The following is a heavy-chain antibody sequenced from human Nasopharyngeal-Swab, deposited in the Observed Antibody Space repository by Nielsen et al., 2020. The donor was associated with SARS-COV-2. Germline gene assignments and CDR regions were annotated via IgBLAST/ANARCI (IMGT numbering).Heavy chain of an antibody. Sequence: SETLSLTCTVSGGSISSSSCYWGWIRQPPGKGLEWIGSIYYSGSTYYNPSLKSRVTISVDTSKNQFSLKLSSVTAADTAVYYCAKSGSYQTIYFDYWGQGTLVTVSS. CDR3: AKSGSYQTIYFDY. V-gene: IGHV4-39*01. CDR2: IYYSGST. CDR1: GGSISSSSCY. J-gene: IGHJ4*02. D-gene: IGHD1-26*01.